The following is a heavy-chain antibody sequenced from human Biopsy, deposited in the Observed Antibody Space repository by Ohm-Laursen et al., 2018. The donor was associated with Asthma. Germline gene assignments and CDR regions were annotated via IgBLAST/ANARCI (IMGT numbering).Heavy chain of an antibody. CDR3: ARGPNYHGSGRAPIGMDV. V-gene: IGHV4-61*01. Sequence: GTLSPTCTVSGGSVSTGSYYWSWIRQPPGKGLEWLGYIYYTGGDNYNPSLKSRVTISVDTSKNQFSLRLNSVTAADTAVYYCARGPNYHGSGRAPIGMDVWGQGTTVTVSS. J-gene: IGHJ6*02. CDR1: GGSVSTGSYY. CDR2: IYYTGGD. D-gene: IGHD3-10*01.